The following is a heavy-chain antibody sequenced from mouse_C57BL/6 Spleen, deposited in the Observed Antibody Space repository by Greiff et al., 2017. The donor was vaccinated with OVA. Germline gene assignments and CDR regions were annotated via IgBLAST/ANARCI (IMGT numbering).Heavy chain of an antibody. J-gene: IGHJ1*03. Sequence: EVKLVESGGGLVQPGGSLKLSCAASGIDFSRYWMSWVRRAPGKGLEWIGEINPDSSTINYAPSLKDKFIISRDNAKNTLYLQMSKVRSEDTALYYCARSRYYGSSYDWYFDVWGTGTTVTVSS. CDR1: GIDFSRYW. D-gene: IGHD1-1*01. CDR3: ARSRYYGSSYDWYFDV. V-gene: IGHV4-1*01. CDR2: INPDSSTI.